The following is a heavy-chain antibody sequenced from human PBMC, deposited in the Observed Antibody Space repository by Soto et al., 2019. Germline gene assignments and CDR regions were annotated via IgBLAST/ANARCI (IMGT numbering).Heavy chain of an antibody. CDR3: ARVNTAVAGFYYYYYGMDV. D-gene: IGHD6-19*01. V-gene: IGHV3-33*01. Sequence: QVQLVESGGGVVQPGRSLRLSCAASGFTFSSYGMHWVRQAPGKGLEWVAVIWYDGSNKYYADSVKGRFTISRDNSKNTLYLQMNSLRAEDTAVYYCARVNTAVAGFYYYYYGMDVWGQGTTVTVSS. J-gene: IGHJ6*02. CDR2: IWYDGSNK. CDR1: GFTFSSYG.